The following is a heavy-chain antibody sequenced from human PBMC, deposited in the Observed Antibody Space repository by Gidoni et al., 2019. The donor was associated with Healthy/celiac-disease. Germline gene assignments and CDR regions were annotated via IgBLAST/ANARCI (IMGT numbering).Heavy chain of an antibody. J-gene: IGHJ4*02. D-gene: IGHD3-22*01. CDR1: GYTFTGSY. CDR2: INPNSGGT. Sequence: QLQLVQSGAAVKKPGSSVKVSCKPSGYTFTGSYMHWVRQAPGQGLEWMGWINPNSGGTNYAQKFQGRVTMTRDTSISTAYMERSRLRSDDTAVYDCARDSSGYYDVAYFDYWGQGTLVTVSS. CDR3: ARDSSGYYDVAYFDY. V-gene: IGHV1-2*02.